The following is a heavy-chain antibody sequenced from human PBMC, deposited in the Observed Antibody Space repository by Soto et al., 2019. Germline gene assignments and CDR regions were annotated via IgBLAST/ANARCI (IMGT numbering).Heavy chain of an antibody. CDR2: ISAYNGNT. Sequence: QVQLVQSGAEVKKPGASVKVSCKASGYTFTSYGISWVRQAPGKGLEWLGWISAYNGNTNYAQKLQGRDTMTPDTSTXTAXMXLXPXRPYDTTVYYFARDWDCSGCSCYGFRDFWGQGTLVTVSS. V-gene: IGHV1-18*01. D-gene: IGHD2-15*01. J-gene: IGHJ4*02. CDR1: GYTFTSYG. CDR3: ARDWDCSGCSCYGFRDF.